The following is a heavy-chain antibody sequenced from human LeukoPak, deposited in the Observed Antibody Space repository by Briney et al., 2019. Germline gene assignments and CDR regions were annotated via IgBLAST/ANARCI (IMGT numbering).Heavy chain of an antibody. CDR1: GFTFSSSW. V-gene: IGHV3-7*01. CDR2: INPDGNKK. J-gene: IGHJ4*02. CDR3: ARDLAYSRLDY. Sequence: PGGSLRLSCAASGFTFSSSWMDWVRQAPGKGLEWVASINPDGNKKHSADSVKGRFTISRDNAENSLYLQMNSLRVEDTAFYYCARDLAYSRLDYWGQGMLVTVSS. D-gene: IGHD5-18*01.